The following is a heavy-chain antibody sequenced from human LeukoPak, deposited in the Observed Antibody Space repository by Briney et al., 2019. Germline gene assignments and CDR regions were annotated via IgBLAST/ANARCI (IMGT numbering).Heavy chain of an antibody. CDR2: VYYTGST. J-gene: IGHJ4*02. Sequence: SETLSLTCTVSGGSISNYYWNWIRQSPGKGLEWIGYVYYTGSTEYNPSLRSRVTISLEKSKHQFSLNLTSVTAADTAVYYCASNTGTVFDYWGQGALVTVSS. V-gene: IGHV4-59*01. D-gene: IGHD7-27*01. CDR1: GGSISNYY. CDR3: ASNTGTVFDY.